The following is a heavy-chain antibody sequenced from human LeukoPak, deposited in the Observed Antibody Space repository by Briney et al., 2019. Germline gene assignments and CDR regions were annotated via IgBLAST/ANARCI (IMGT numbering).Heavy chain of an antibody. D-gene: IGHD3-3*01. CDR1: GFTFSSYW. CDR3: ARDRVAYYDFYYYYYGMDV. J-gene: IGHJ6*02. V-gene: IGHV3-7*01. Sequence: GGSLRLSCAASGFTFSSYWMQWVRQAPGKGLEWVANIKQDGSEKYYVDSVKGRFTISRDNAKNSLYLQMNSLRAEDTAVYYCARDRVAYYDFYYYYYGMDVWGQGTTVTVSS. CDR2: IKQDGSEK.